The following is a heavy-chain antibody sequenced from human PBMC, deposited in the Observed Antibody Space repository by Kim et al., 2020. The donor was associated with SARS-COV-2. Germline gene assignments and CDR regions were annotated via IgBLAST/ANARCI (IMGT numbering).Heavy chain of an antibody. V-gene: IGHV1-24*01. J-gene: IGHJ3*02. D-gene: IGHD3-10*01. CDR2: FDPEDGET. Sequence: ASVKVSCKVSGYTLTELSMHWVRQAPGKGLEWMGGFDPEDGETIYAQKFQGRVTMTEDTSTDTAYMELSSLRSEDTAVYYCATRGLWFGELGNAFDIWGQGTMVTVSS. CDR1: GYTLTELS. CDR3: ATRGLWFGELGNAFDI.